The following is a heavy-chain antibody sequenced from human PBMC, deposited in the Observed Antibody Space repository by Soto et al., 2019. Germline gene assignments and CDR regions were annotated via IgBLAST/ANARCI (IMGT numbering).Heavy chain of an antibody. D-gene: IGHD2-21*02. J-gene: IGHJ6*02. CDR2: INPNSGGT. CDR3: ARDLGCGGDCYLFYYFGMDV. Sequence: ASVKVSCKASGYTFTGYYMHWVRQAPGQGLEGMGWINPNSGGTNYAQKFQGRVTMTRDTSISTAYMELSRLRSDDPAVYYFARDLGCGGDCYLFYYFGMDVWGQGTTVTVSS. V-gene: IGHV1-2*02. CDR1: GYTFTGYY.